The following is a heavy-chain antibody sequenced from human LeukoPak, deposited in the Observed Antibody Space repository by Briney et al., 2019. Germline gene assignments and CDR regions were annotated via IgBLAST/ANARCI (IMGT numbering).Heavy chain of an antibody. CDR3: ARQMYYYDSSGYDY. D-gene: IGHD3-22*01. Sequence: GGSLILSCAASGFTFSDYYMNWIRQAPGKGLEWVSYISSSDSTIYYADSVKGRFTISRDNAKNSLYLQMNSLRAADTAVYYCARQMYYYDSSGYDYWGQGTLVTVSS. CDR1: GFTFSDYY. J-gene: IGHJ4*02. V-gene: IGHV3-11*01. CDR2: ISSSDSTI.